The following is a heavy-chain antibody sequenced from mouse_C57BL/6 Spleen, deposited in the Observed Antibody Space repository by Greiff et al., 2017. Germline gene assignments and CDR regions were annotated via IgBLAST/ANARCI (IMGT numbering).Heavy chain of an antibody. CDR3: ARAGDYYGSSYGWYFDV. V-gene: IGHV1-42*01. Sequence: EVKLMESGPELVKPGASVKISCKASGYSFTGYYMNWVKQSPEKSLEWIGEINPSTGGTTYNQKFKAKATLTVDKSSSTAYMQLKSLTSEDSAVYYWARAGDYYGSSYGWYFDVWGTGTTVTVSS. J-gene: IGHJ1*03. D-gene: IGHD1-1*01. CDR1: GYSFTGYY. CDR2: INPSTGGT.